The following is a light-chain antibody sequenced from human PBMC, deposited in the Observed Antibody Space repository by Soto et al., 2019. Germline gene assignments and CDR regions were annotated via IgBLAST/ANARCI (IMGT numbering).Light chain of an antibody. CDR1: QSVSSSY. CDR3: QKDGRLPLP. J-gene: IGKJ4*01. V-gene: IGKV3-20*01. Sequence: EIVLTQSPGTLSLSPGERATLSCRSRQSVSSSYFAWYQQKPGQAPRLLIYGASIRATGIPDRFSGSGSGTDCILPISRLEPEVFAVYYCQKDGRLPLPFRGRTNVEIK. CDR2: GAS.